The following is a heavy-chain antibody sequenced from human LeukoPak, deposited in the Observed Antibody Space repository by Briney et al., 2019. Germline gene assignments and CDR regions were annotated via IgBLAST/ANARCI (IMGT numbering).Heavy chain of an antibody. CDR1: GFTLSSYW. CDR2: INSDGSST. CDR3: TKDRESWNY. J-gene: IGHJ4*02. V-gene: IGHV3-74*01. D-gene: IGHD1-1*01. Sequence: GGSLRLSCAASGFTLSSYWMHWVRQAPGKGLVWVSRINSDGSSTSYADSVKGRFTISRDNSKNTLYLQMNSLRAEDTAVYYCTKDRESWNYWGQGTLVTVSS.